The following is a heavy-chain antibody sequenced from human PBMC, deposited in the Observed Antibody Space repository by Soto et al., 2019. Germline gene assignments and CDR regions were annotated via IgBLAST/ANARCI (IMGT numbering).Heavy chain of an antibody. Sequence: PGGSLRLSCAASGFTFSSYAMHWVRQAPGKGLEYVSAISSNGGSTYYANSVKGRFTISRDNSKNTLYLQMGSLRAEDMAVYYCASSLSSYDFWSGYSYYMDVWGKGTTVTVSS. J-gene: IGHJ6*03. CDR3: ASSLSSYDFWSGYSYYMDV. V-gene: IGHV3-64*01. CDR2: ISSNGGST. CDR1: GFTFSSYA. D-gene: IGHD3-3*01.